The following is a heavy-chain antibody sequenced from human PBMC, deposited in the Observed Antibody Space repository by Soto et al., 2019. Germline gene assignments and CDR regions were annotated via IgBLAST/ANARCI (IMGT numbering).Heavy chain of an antibody. D-gene: IGHD2-2*01. V-gene: IGHV3-73*02. CDR2: IRSKANSYAT. CDR3: MSVRGLVAPF. J-gene: IGHJ4*02. Sequence: EVQLVESGGGLVQPGGSLKISCAASGFTFSGSAMHWVRQASGKGLEWVGRIRSKANSYATSYAESVQGRFTISRDDSKNTAFLQMNSLKAEDTAVYYCMSVRGLVAPFWGQGTLVTVSS. CDR1: GFTFSGSA.